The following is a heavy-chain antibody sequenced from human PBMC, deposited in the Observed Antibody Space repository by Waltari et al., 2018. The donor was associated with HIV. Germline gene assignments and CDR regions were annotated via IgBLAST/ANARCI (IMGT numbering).Heavy chain of an antibody. J-gene: IGHJ4*02. CDR2: MNPKSGNT. CDR3: ARGRGFLEPFEK. Sequence: QVQLVQSGAEVKRPVASVKVSCKASGYTFTSYDINWVRQATGQGLEWMGWMNPKSGNTGYGPKFEGRVTMTRNTSTTTAYMELKNLRSDDTAVYYCARGRGFLEPFEKWGQGTLVTVPS. D-gene: IGHD3-3*01. V-gene: IGHV1-8*01. CDR1: GYTFTSYD.